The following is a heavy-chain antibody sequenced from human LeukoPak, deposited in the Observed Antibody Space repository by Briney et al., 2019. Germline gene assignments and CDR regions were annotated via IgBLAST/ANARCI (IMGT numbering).Heavy chain of an antibody. D-gene: IGHD5/OR15-5a*01. V-gene: IGHV3-48*01. CDR1: GFTFSDYS. J-gene: IGHJ4*02. CDR3: ARGDGVYVY. Sequence: PGGSLRLSCAASGFTFSDYSMNWVRQAPGKGLEWVSYIGANSAIYHADSVKGRFTISRDNSKNTVYLQMNSLRVEDTAVYYCARGDGVYVYWGQGTLVTVSS. CDR2: IGANSAI.